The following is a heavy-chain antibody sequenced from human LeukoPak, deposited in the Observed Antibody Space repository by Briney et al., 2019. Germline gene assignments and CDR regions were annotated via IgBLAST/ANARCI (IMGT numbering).Heavy chain of an antibody. J-gene: IGHJ4*02. CDR3: ARDQVECTGGTCQSRVGFDF. V-gene: IGHV4-31*03. CDR1: GDSISNGVKY. D-gene: IGHD2-8*02. Sequence: SETLSLTCTVCGDSISNGVKYWSWIRQHPGRGLEWIGYIYHSGRSYYNPSLKSRITMSVDTSKNQFSLNLSSVTAADTAVYYCARDQVECTGGTCQSRVGFDFWGQGTLVTVSS. CDR2: IYHSGRS.